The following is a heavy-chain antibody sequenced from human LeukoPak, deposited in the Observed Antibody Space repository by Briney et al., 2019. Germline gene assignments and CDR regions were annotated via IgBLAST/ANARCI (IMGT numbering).Heavy chain of an antibody. CDR2: ISSSSSYI. CDR3: AREATHTSHAVDY. V-gene: IGHV3-21*04. D-gene: IGHD5-12*01. Sequence: GGSLRLSCAASGFTFSSYSMNWVRQAPGKGLEWVSSISSSSSYIYYADSVKGRFTISRDNSKNTLYLQVNSLRAEDTAVYYCAREATHTSHAVDYWGQGTLVTVSS. CDR1: GFTFSSYS. J-gene: IGHJ4*02.